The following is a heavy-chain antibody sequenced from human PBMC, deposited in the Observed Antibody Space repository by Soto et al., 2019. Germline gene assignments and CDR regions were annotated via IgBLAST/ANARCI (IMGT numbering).Heavy chain of an antibody. J-gene: IGHJ4*01. Sequence: GGSLRLSCAASRFTFSDYYMSWIRQAPGKGLEWVSYISSSSSYTNYADSVKGRLTISRDNAKNSLYLQMNSLRAEDTAMYYCARAFSVGSGEYYFDYWGQGTLVTVSS. CDR1: RFTFSDYY. CDR2: ISSSSSYT. V-gene: IGHV3-11*06. D-gene: IGHD3-10*01. CDR3: ARAFSVGSGEYYFDY.